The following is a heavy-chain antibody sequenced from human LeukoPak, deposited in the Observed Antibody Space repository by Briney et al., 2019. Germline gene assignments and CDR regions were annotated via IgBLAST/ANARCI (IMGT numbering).Heavy chain of an antibody. J-gene: IGHJ4*02. Sequence: GGSLRLSCTASGFSFSGHWMHWARQLPGKGLVWVSRISPTGSTTSYADSVKGRFTVSRDNAKNTLYLQVNNLRAEDTAVYYCARGPNSNWSGLDFWGQGTLLTISS. CDR1: GFSFSGHW. CDR3: ARGPNSNWSGLDF. D-gene: IGHD6-6*01. CDR2: ISPTGSTT. V-gene: IGHV3-74*01.